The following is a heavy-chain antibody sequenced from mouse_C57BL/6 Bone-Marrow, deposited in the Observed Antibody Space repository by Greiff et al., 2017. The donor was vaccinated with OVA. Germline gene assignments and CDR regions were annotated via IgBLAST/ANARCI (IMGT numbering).Heavy chain of an antibody. V-gene: IGHV1-19*01. Sequence: VQLQQSGPVLVKPGASVKMSCKASGYTFTDYYMNWVKQSHGKSLEWIGVINPYNGGTSYNQKFKGKATLTVDKSSSTAYMELNSLTSEDYAVYYCARSYYSNSMDYWGQGTSVTVSS. D-gene: IGHD2-5*01. CDR1: GYTFTDYY. CDR3: ARSYYSNSMDY. J-gene: IGHJ4*01. CDR2: INPYNGGT.